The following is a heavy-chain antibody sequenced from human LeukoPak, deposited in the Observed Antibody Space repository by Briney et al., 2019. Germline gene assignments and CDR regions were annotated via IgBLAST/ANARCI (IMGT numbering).Heavy chain of an antibody. CDR2: ISSSSYI. D-gene: IGHD1-1*01. J-gene: IGHJ6*02. CDR1: GFTFSSYS. Sequence: GGSLRLSCAASGFTFSSYSMNWVRQAPGKGLEWVSSISSSSYIYYADSVKGRFTISRDNSKNTLYLQMNSLRAEDTAVYYCARDPEGLERRSGGVYYYYYGMDVWGQGTTVTVSS. CDR3: ARDPEGLERRSGGVYYYYYGMDV. V-gene: IGHV3-21*01.